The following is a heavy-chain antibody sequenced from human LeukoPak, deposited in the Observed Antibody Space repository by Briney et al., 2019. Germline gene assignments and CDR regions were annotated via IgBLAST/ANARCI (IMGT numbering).Heavy chain of an antibody. CDR3: AREVGSGPGWFDP. Sequence: GGSLRLYCAASGFTFSSYSMNWVRQALGTGLALVSSISSSSSYIYYADSVKGRFTISRDNAKNSLYLQMNSLRAEDTAVYYCAREVGSGPGWFDPWGQGTLVTVSS. V-gene: IGHV3-21*01. CDR1: GFTFSSYS. CDR2: ISSSSSYI. J-gene: IGHJ5*02. D-gene: IGHD3-10*01.